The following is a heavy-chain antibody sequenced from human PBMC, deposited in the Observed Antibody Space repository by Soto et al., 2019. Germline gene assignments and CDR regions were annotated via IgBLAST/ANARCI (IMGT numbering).Heavy chain of an antibody. CDR2: ISGSGGTP. CDR1: GFTFSRSA. J-gene: IGHJ4*02. D-gene: IGHD6-13*01. CDR3: AMGLAAAGHLDY. Sequence: EGSLRLSCAASGFTFSRSAMSWVRQPPGRGLEWVSLISGSGGTPYYADSVKGRFTISRDNSKNTLYLVLNSLRAEDTAVYYCAMGLAAAGHLDYQGQRSLCTVSS. V-gene: IGHV3-23*01.